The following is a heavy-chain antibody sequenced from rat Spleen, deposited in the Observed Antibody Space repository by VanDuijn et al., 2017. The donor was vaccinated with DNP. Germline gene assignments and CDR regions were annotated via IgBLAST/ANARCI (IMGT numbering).Heavy chain of an antibody. CDR2: ISTTGGST. CDR3: TRDLRTTFAY. J-gene: IGHJ3*01. V-gene: IGHV5-46*01. D-gene: IGHD3-1*01. Sequence: EVRLVESGGGLVQPGRSLKLSCAASGFYFNDYWMAWVRPAPTKGLEWVATISTTGGSTYYRYSVKGRFTVSRDNAKSTLYLPMNSLRSEDTATYYCTRDLRTTFAYWGQGTLVTVSS. CDR1: GFYFNDYW.